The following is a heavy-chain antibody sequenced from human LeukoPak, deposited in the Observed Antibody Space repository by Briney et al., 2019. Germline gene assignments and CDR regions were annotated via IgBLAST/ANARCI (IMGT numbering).Heavy chain of an antibody. V-gene: IGHV1-69*13. CDR2: IIPIFGTA. J-gene: IGHJ4*02. D-gene: IGHD2-15*01. CDR1: GGTFSSYA. Sequence: SVKVSCKASGGTFSSYAISWVRQAPGQGLEWMGGIIPIFGTANYAQKFQGRVTITADESTSTAYMELSSLKSEDTAVYYCARGTGFCSAGSCYSYFNYWGQGTLVTVSS. CDR3: ARGTGFCSAGSCYSYFNY.